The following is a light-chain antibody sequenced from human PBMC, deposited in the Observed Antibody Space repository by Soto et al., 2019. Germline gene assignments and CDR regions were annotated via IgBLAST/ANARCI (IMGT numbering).Light chain of an antibody. CDR2: GGS. CDR3: HQYNTWHFT. V-gene: IGKV3-15*01. J-gene: IGKJ2*01. CDR1: QSPSRN. Sequence: EILMTQCPATLSVSPGERATLPCRVSQSPSRNLAWSQHNPGQAHTLLIYGGSARGTGIPARFSVSGSGTEFTLIISSAQAEEFAVDYSHQYNTWHFTFGEGTELEI.